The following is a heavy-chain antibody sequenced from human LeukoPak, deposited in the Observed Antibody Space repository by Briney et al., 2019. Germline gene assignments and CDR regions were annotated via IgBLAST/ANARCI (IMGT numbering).Heavy chain of an antibody. V-gene: IGHV3-66*01. J-gene: IGHJ4*02. D-gene: IGHD3-22*01. CDR2: IYSGGST. Sequence: GGSLRLSCAASGFTFSNYNMNWVRQAPGKGLEWVSVIYSGGSTYYADSVKGRFAISRDNSKNTLYLQMNSLRAEDTAVYYCARAPLNYYDSSGYYSPPYYFDYWGQGTLVTVSS. CDR1: GFTFSNYN. CDR3: ARAPLNYYDSSGYYSPPYYFDY.